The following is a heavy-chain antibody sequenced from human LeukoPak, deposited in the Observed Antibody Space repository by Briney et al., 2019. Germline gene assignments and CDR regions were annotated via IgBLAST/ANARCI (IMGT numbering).Heavy chain of an antibody. V-gene: IGHV4-59*01. CDR3: ARVPDTAMVTGFDY. Sequence: RTSETLSLTCTVSGGSISSYYWSWIRQPPGKGLEWIGYIYYSGSTNYNPSLKSRVTISVDTSKNQFSLKLSSVTAADTAVYYCARVPDTAMVTGFDYWGQGTLVTVSS. J-gene: IGHJ4*02. CDR2: IYYSGST. CDR1: GGSISSYY. D-gene: IGHD5-18*01.